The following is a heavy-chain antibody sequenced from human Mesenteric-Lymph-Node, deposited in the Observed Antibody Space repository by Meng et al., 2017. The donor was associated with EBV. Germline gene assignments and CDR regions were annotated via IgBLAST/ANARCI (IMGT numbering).Heavy chain of an antibody. Sequence: QVQLQQSGPGLVKPSXTLSPTGVLSGDSVSSSSAAWTWIRQSPSRGLEWLGRTYYRSKWYNDYAVFVKSRITINPDTSKNQFSLQLNSVTPEDTAVYYCARGATSVFDLWGRGTLVTVSS. J-gene: IGHJ2*01. CDR3: ARGATSVFDL. CDR1: GDSVSSSSAA. V-gene: IGHV6-1*01. CDR2: TYYRSKWYN.